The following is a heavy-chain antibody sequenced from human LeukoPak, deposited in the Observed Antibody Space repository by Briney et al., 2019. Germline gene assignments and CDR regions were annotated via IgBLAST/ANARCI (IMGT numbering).Heavy chain of an antibody. V-gene: IGHV3-30*02. CDR1: GFTFSSYG. D-gene: IGHD6-6*01. CDR2: IRYDGSNK. J-gene: IGHJ4*02. CDR3: ARGSGDSSSSGLDY. Sequence: QSGGSLRLSCAASGFTFSSYGMHWVRQAPGKGLEWVAFIRYDGSNKYYADSVKGRFTISRDNSKNTLYLQMNSLRAEDTAVYYCARGSGDSSSSGLDYWGQGTLVTVSS.